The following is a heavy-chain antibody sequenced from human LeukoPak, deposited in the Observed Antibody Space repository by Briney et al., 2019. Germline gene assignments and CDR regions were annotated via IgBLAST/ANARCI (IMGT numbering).Heavy chain of an antibody. CDR1: GGSISSYY. J-gene: IGHJ4*02. CDR3: AGGTRGYSYGYRFDY. V-gene: IGHV4-4*07. D-gene: IGHD5-18*01. Sequence: PSETLSLTCTVSGGSISSYYWSWIRQPAGKGLEWIGRIYTSGSTNYNPSLKSRVTMSVDTSKNQFSLKLSSVTAADTAVYYCAGGTRGYSYGYRFDYWGQGTLSPSPQ. CDR2: IYTSGST.